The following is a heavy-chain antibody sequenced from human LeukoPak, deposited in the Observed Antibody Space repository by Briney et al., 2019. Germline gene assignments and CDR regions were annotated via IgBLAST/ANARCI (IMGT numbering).Heavy chain of an antibody. CDR2: IATAGDT. CDR3: TRGGRDGFDI. D-gene: IGHD2-15*01. V-gene: IGHV3-13*01. Sequence: GGSLRLSCAVSGFTFSSYDMHWVRQPTGKGLEWVSAIATAGDTIYSGSLKGRFTISGENVKNSLYLQMNSLRVGDTALYFCTRGGRDGFDIWGQGTLVTVSS. J-gene: IGHJ3*02. CDR1: GFTFSSYD.